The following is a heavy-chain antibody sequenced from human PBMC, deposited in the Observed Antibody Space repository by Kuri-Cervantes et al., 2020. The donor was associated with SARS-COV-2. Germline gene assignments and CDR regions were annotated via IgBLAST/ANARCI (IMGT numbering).Heavy chain of an antibody. Sequence: PVKVSCKASGGTFSGYAISWVRRAPGQGLEWMGWISAYNGNTDYAQKLQGRVTMTTDASTTTAYMELRSLRSADTAVYYCARGVWELLTPFDPWGQGTLVTVSS. CDR1: GGTFSGYA. CDR3: ARGVWELLTPFDP. J-gene: IGHJ5*02. D-gene: IGHD1-26*01. V-gene: IGHV1-18*01. CDR2: ISAYNGNT.